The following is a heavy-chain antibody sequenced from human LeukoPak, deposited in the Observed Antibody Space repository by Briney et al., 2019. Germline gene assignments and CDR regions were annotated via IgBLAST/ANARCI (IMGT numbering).Heavy chain of an antibody. V-gene: IGHV1-2*06. CDR1: GYTFTGYY. J-gene: IGHJ5*02. CDR2: INPNSGGT. Sequence: ASVKASCKASGYTFTGYYMHWVRQAPGQGLEWMGRINPNSGGTNYAQNFQGRVTMTRDTSISTAYMELSSLRSDDTAVYYCAFEVLTSGWVSWGQGTLVTVSS. CDR3: AFEVLTSGWVS. D-gene: IGHD6-19*01.